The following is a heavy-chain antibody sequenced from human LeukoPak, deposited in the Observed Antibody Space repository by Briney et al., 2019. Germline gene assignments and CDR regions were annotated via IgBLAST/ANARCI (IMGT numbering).Heavy chain of an antibody. CDR3: AKVPRQHDNWFDP. D-gene: IGHD3-9*01. Sequence: GGSLRLSCAASGFTFSSYAMSWVRQAPGKGLEWISYISSDSTIMHYADSVKGRFTISRDDAKSSLYLQMNSLRAEDTAIYYCAKVPRQHDNWFDPWGQGTLVTVSS. CDR2: ISSDSTIM. CDR1: GFTFSSYA. V-gene: IGHV3-48*01. J-gene: IGHJ5*02.